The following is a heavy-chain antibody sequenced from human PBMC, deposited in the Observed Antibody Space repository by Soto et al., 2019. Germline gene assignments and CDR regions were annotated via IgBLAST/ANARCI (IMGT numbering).Heavy chain of an antibody. Sequence: ASVKVSCKASGYTFTSYAMHWVRQAPGQRLEWMGWINAGNGNTKYSQKFQGRVTITRDTSASTAYMELSSLRSEDTAVYYCARTPLKYYDSSGYYYGFSWFDPWGQGTLVTVS. CDR3: ARTPLKYYDSSGYYYGFSWFDP. CDR1: GYTFTSYA. CDR2: INAGNGNT. J-gene: IGHJ5*02. D-gene: IGHD3-22*01. V-gene: IGHV1-3*01.